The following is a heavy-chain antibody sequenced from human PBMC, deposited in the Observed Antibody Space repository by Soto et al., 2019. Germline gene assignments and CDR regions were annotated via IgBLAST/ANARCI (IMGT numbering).Heavy chain of an antibody. CDR2: IYYSGST. CDR1: GGSISSGGYY. CDR3: TRAYCSSTSCYLFEY. V-gene: IGHV4-31*03. D-gene: IGHD2-2*01. J-gene: IGHJ4*02. Sequence: SSETLSLTCTVSGGSISSGGYYWSWIRQHPGKGLEWIGYIYYSGSTYYNPSLKSRVTISVDTSKKQYSLKLSSVTAADTAVYYCTRAYCSSTSCYLFEYWGQGTLVTVSS.